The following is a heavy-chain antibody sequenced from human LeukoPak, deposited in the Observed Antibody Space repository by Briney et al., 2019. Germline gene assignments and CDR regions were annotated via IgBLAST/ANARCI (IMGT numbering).Heavy chain of an antibody. D-gene: IGHD5-12*01. V-gene: IGHV1-24*01. CDR1: GNTHTELS. CDR2: FNPEDGET. Sequence: ASVKDSFKVSGNTHTELSMHWVRQAPGKGLEGMGGFNPEDGETIYEQKFQGRVTMTEDTSTDTAYVELSSLRSEDTAVHYCATGPPRLLGMDVWGKGTTVTVSS. CDR3: ATGPPRLLGMDV. J-gene: IGHJ6*04.